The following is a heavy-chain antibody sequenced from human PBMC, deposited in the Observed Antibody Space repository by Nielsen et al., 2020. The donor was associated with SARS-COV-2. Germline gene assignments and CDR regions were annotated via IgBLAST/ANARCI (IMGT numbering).Heavy chain of an antibody. CDR3: ASRRDGYNYDTY. V-gene: IGHV3-74*01. CDR1: GISFSTYW. CDR2: INNDGSIT. D-gene: IGHD5-24*01. Sequence: GGSLRLSCAASGISFSTYWMHWVRHAPGKGLVWLSRINNDGSITSYADSVSGRFTISRDNAKNTLYLQMNSLGVEDTAVYYCASRRDGYNYDTYWGQGTLVNVSS. J-gene: IGHJ4*02.